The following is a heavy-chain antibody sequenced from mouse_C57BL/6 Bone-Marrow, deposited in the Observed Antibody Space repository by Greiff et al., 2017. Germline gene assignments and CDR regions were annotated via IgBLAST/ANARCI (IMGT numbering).Heavy chain of an antibody. CDR2: ISSGGDYI. CDR1: GFTFSSYA. J-gene: IGHJ1*03. Sequence: EVQVVESGEGLVKPGGSLKLSCAASGFTFSSYAMSWVRQTPEKRLEWVAYISSGGDYIYYADTVKGRFTISRDNARNTLYLQMSSLKSEDTAMYYCTRERGYYGSPWYFDVWGTGTTVTVSS. D-gene: IGHD1-1*01. CDR3: TRERGYYGSPWYFDV. V-gene: IGHV5-9-1*02.